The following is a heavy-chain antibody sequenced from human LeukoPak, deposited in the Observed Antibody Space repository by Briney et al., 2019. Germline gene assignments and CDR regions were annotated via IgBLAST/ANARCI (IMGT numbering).Heavy chain of an antibody. CDR3: ALYYDILPRWSYWFDP. Sequence: ASVKVSCKGSGYTFNGNYMDREGQAPGKGLERKGWNNNNSGGTNYAQKFQGRVTMTRVTSISTAYMELSRLRSDDTAVYYCALYYDILPRWSYWFDPWGQGTLVTVSS. CDR2: NNNNSGGT. D-gene: IGHD3-9*01. V-gene: IGHV1-2*02. J-gene: IGHJ5*02. CDR1: GYTFNGNY.